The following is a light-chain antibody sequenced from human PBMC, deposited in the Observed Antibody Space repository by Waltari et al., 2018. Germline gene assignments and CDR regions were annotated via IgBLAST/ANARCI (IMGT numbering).Light chain of an antibody. V-gene: IGLV2-23*02. CDR1: SSDVGNSKR. Sequence: QSALTQPASVSGSPGQSITISCTATSSDVGNSKRVSWYQQHPGKAPKLMIYAVSKRPSGVSDRFSGSKSGDMASLTISGLQPEDEAEYFCSSYAGSSKGVFGGGTKVTVL. J-gene: IGLJ2*01. CDR2: AVS. CDR3: SSYAGSSKGV.